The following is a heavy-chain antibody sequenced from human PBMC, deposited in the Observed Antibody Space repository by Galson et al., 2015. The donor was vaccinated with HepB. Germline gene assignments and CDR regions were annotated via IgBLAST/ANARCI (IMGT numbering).Heavy chain of an antibody. J-gene: IGHJ4*02. CDR3: ARAPFRHIDY. CDR2: IWCDGSNK. CDR1: GFTFSSYG. V-gene: IGHV3-33*01. Sequence: SLRLSCAASGFTFSSYGMNWVRQAPGKGLEWAAVIWCDGSNKYYADSVKGRFTISRDNSKNTLYLQMNSLRAEDTAVYYCARAPFRHIDYWGQGTLVTVSS.